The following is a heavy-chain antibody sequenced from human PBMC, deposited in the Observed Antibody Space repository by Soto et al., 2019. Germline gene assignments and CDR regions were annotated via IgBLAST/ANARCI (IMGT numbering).Heavy chain of an antibody. J-gene: IGHJ6*03. CDR2: IYYSGGT. CDR3: ARKDSGYADYMDV. D-gene: IGHD5-12*01. CDR1: GGSISRGGYY. Sequence: QVQLQESGPGLVKPSQTLSLTCTVSGGSISRGGYYWGGFGQHPGKGREWTGYIYYSGGTYYNPSLKSRVTISVDTSENQFSLRLSSVTAADTAVYYCARKDSGYADYMDVWGKGTTVTVSS. V-gene: IGHV4-31*03.